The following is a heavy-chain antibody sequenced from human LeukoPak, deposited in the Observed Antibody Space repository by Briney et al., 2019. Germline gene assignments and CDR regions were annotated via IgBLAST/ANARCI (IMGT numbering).Heavy chain of an antibody. CDR2: ISSSSSYI. J-gene: IGHJ4*02. V-gene: IGHV3-21*04. CDR1: GFTFSSYS. D-gene: IGHD4-17*01. Sequence: GGSLRLSCAASGFTFSSYSMNWVRQAPGKGLEWVSSISSSSSYIYYADSVKGRFTISRDNAKNSLYLQMNSLRAEDTAVYYCARVLDYGDSFDHWGQGTLVTVSS. CDR3: ARVLDYGDSFDH.